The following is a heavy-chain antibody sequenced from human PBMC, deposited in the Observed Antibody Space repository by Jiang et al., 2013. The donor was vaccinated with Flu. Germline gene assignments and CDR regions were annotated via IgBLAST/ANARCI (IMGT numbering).Heavy chain of an antibody. CDR3: ATPGWELLHYFDY. D-gene: IGHD1-26*01. J-gene: IGHJ4*02. V-gene: IGHV1-24*01. Sequence: PGKGLEWMGGFDPEDGETIYAQKFQGRVTMTEDTSTDTAYMELSSLRSEDTAVYYCATPGWELLHYFDYWGQGTLVTVSS. CDR2: FDPEDGET.